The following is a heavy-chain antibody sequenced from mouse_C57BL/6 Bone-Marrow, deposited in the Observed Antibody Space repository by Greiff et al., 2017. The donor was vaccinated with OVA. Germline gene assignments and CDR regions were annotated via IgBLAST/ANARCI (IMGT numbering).Heavy chain of an antibody. V-gene: IGHV14-4*01. Sequence: VHVKQSVAELVRPGASVKLSCTASGFNIKDDYMHWVKQRPEQGLEWIGWIDPENGDTEYASKFQGKATITADTSSNTAYLQLSSLTSEDTAVYYCTTTYFDYWGQGTTLTVSS. CDR1: GFNIKDDY. J-gene: IGHJ2*01. CDR2: IDPENGDT. CDR3: TTTYFDY.